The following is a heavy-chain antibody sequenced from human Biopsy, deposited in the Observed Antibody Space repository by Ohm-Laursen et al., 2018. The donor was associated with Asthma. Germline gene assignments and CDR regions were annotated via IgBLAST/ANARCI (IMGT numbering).Heavy chain of an antibody. J-gene: IGHJ4*02. V-gene: IGHV4-59*01. CDR2: VYWTGST. Sequence: SETLSLTCSVYGGSISSFYWSWIRQSPEKGLEWMGYVYWTGSTNYNPSLKSRIIMSVDTSKNRMFLELTSVTAADTAIYYCVRAVRNEQWLAPLDYWGQGKPVTVSS. CDR3: VRAVRNEQWLAPLDY. D-gene: IGHD6-19*01. CDR1: GGSISSFY.